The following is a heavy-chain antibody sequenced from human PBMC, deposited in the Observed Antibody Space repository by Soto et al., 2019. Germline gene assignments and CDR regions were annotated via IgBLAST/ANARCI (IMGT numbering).Heavy chain of an antibody. V-gene: IGHV4-31*03. CDR3: AGFSHWENPFEF. D-gene: IGHD7-27*01. Sequence: SETLSLTCTVSGGSVNSGGYYCNWIRQHPGKDLEWIGYIYYDGSTYYNPSLQTRINISADTSKNQFSLKLSSVTAADTAVYYCAGFSHWENPFEFWGEGALVTVSS. CDR1: GGSVNSGGYY. CDR2: IYYDGST. J-gene: IGHJ4*02.